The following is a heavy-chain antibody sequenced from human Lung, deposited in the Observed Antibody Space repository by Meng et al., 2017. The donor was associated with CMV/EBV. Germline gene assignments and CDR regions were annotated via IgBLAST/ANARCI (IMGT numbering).Heavy chain of an antibody. J-gene: IGHJ5*02. V-gene: IGHV3-7*04. D-gene: IGHD2-15*01. CDR1: GFTFSNYW. Sequence: ESXKISCAASGFTFSNYWMSWVRQAPGKGLEWVASINQDGSEKHYMDSVKGRFTISRDNAKNALYLEMNSLRAEDTALYFCVRGSGREWLYPWGQGTLVTVSS. CDR3: VRGSGREWLYP. CDR2: INQDGSEK.